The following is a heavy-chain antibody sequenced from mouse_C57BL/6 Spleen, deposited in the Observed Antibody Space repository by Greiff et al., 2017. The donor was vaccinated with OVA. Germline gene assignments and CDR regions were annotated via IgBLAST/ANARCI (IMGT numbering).Heavy chain of an antibody. Sequence: VQLQQPGAELVKPGASVKLSCKASGYTFTSYWMQWVKQRPGQGLEWIGEIDPSDSYTNYNQKFKGKATLTVDTSSSTAYMQLSSLTSEDSAVYYGAKYGYCGSGGYFDYWGQGTTLTVSS. CDR3: AKYGYCGSGGYFDY. J-gene: IGHJ2*01. D-gene: IGHD1-1*01. CDR2: IDPSDSYT. V-gene: IGHV1-50*01. CDR1: GYTFTSYW.